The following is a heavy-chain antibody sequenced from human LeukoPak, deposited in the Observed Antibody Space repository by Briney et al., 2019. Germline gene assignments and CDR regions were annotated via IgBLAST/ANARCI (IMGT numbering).Heavy chain of an antibody. Sequence: SETLSLTCTVSGGSISSSSYSWGWIRQPPGKGLEWLGRIYYSGSTYYNPSLKSRVTISVDTSKNQFSLKLSSVTAADTAVYYCARAYYDFWSGHDAFDIWGQGTMVTVSS. V-gene: IGHV4-39*07. CDR2: IYYSGST. J-gene: IGHJ3*02. CDR1: GGSISSSSYS. CDR3: ARAYYDFWSGHDAFDI. D-gene: IGHD3-3*01.